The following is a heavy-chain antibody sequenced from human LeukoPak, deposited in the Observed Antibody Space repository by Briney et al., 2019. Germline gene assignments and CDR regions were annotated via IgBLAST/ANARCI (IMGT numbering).Heavy chain of an antibody. Sequence: PGGSLRLSCAASGFTFSSYAMHWVRQAPGKGLELVAVISYDGSNKYYADSVKGRFTISRDNSKNTLYLQMNSLRAEDTAVYYCSSGYYYAHYWGQGTLVTVSS. D-gene: IGHD3-22*01. J-gene: IGHJ4*02. CDR1: GFTFSSYA. V-gene: IGHV3-30-3*01. CDR3: SSGYYYAHY. CDR2: ISYDGSNK.